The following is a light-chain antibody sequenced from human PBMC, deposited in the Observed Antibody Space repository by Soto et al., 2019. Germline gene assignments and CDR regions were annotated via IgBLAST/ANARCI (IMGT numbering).Light chain of an antibody. V-gene: IGLV2-14*01. CDR3: SSYTSSSTPFV. Sequence: QSVLTQPASVSGSPGQSITISCTGTSSDVGGYNYVSWYQQHPGKAPKLMIYDVSNRPSGVSNRFSGSKSGNTASLTISGLQAEDEADYYCSSYTSSSTPFVFGTATKVTDL. CDR2: DVS. J-gene: IGLJ1*01. CDR1: SSDVGGYNY.